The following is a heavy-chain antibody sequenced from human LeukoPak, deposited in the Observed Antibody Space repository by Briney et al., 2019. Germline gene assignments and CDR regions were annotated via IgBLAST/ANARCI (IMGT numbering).Heavy chain of an antibody. V-gene: IGHV3-21*01. Sequence: GGSLRLSCAASGFTFSSYSMNWVRQAPGKGLEWVSSISSSSSYIYYADSVKGRFTISRDNAKNSLYLQMNSLRAEDTAVYYCAGSSSSSGWPYDAFDIWGQGTMVTVSS. D-gene: IGHD6-19*01. CDR3: AGSSSSSGWPYDAFDI. CDR1: GFTFSSYS. CDR2: ISSSSSYI. J-gene: IGHJ3*02.